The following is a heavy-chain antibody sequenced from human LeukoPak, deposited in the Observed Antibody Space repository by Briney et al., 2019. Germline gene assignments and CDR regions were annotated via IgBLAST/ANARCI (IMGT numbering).Heavy chain of an antibody. D-gene: IGHD6-13*01. J-gene: IGHJ4*02. CDR1: GYTFTSYA. CDR2: INAGNGNT. V-gene: IGHV1-3*01. Sequence: ASVRVSCKASGYTFTSYAMHWVRQAPGQRLEWMGWINAGNGNTKYSQKFQGRVTITRDTSASTAYMELSSLRSEDTAVYYCARVQGIAAAGVGYWGQGTLVTVSS. CDR3: ARVQGIAAAGVGY.